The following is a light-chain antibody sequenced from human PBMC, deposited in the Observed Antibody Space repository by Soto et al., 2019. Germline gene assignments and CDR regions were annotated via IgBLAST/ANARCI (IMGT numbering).Light chain of an antibody. CDR2: GAF. Sequence: EIVMTQSPATLSVSPGERATLSCRASQIIANRLAWYQQKPGQAPRLLVYGAFNRATGIPTRFSGSGSATDFTLTIPSLQSEDSAIYYCQQYFNWPPQYTFGQGTKLDIK. V-gene: IGKV3-15*01. CDR1: QIIANR. CDR3: QQYFNWPPQYT. J-gene: IGKJ2*01.